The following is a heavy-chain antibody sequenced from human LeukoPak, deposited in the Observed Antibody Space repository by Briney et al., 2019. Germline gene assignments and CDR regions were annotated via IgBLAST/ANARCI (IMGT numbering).Heavy chain of an antibody. Sequence: PSETLSLTCTVSGGSISSYYWSWIRQPPGKGLEWIGEINHSGSTNYNPSLKSRVTISVDTSKNQFSLKLSSVTAADTAVYYCARARGFWSGYYYYYYYYMDVWGKGTTVTVSS. CDR2: INHSGST. CDR1: GGSISSYY. J-gene: IGHJ6*03. D-gene: IGHD3-3*01. V-gene: IGHV4-34*01. CDR3: ARARGFWSGYYYYYYYYMDV.